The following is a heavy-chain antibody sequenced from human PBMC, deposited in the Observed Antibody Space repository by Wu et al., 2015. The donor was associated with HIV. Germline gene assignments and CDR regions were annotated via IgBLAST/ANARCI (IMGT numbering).Heavy chain of an antibody. Sequence: QVQLVQSGAELKKPGSSVKVSCKASGGTFSSYAISWVRQAPGQGLQWMGGIIPIFGAANYAQKFQGRVTITTDESTSTAYMELSSLRSEDTAVYYCAREPSAHYRHYLDYWGQGTLVTVSS. D-gene: IGHD4/OR15-4a*01. CDR3: AREPSAHYRHYLDY. J-gene: IGHJ4*02. V-gene: IGHV1-69*05. CDR2: IIPIFGAA. CDR1: GGTFSSYA.